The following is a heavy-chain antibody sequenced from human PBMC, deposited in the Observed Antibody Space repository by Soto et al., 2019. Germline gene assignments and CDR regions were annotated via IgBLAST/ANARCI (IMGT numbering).Heavy chain of an antibody. J-gene: IGHJ6*02. CDR1: GYTFTSYA. D-gene: IGHD6-13*01. V-gene: IGHV1-3*01. CDR3: ALRSSKQTYYHYYRIDV. Sequence: ASVKVCCKASGYTFTSYAMHWVRQAPGQRLEWMGWINAGNGNTKYSQKFQGRVTITRDTSASTAYMELSSLRSEDTAVYYCALRSSKQTYYHYYRIDVPGQGTTVTVSS. CDR2: INAGNGNT.